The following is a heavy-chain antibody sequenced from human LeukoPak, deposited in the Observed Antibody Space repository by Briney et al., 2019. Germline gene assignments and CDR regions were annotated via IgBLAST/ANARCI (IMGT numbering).Heavy chain of an antibody. CDR3: ARGDYGDYVDPDFSSYYAMDV. CDR1: GYTFTGYY. V-gene: IGHV1-2*02. J-gene: IGHJ6*02. CDR2: INPNSGGT. D-gene: IGHD4-17*01. Sequence: GASVKVSCKASGYTFTGYYMHWVRQAPGQGLEWMGWINPNSGGTNYAQKFQGRVTMTRDTSIGTAYMELSRLRSDDTAVYYCARGDYGDYVDPDFSSYYAMDVWAQGTTVTVSS.